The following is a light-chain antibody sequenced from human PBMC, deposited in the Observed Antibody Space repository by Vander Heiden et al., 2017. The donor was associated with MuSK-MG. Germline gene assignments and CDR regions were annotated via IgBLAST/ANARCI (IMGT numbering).Light chain of an antibody. CDR1: QSLLHSNGYNY. CDR3: RQALQIPHT. J-gene: IGKJ2*01. V-gene: IGKV2-28*01. CDR2: LGS. Sequence: DFVMTQSPLSLPVTPGEPASISCRSSQSLLHSNGYNYLDWYLQKPVQSPQLLIYLGSNRASRVPDRFNGSGSGTDFTLKISRVEAEDIGVYYSRQALQIPHTFGQGTKLEIK.